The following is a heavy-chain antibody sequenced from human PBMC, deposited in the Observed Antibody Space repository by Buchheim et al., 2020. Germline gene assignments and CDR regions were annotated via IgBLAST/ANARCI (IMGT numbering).Heavy chain of an antibody. Sequence: VQLVESGGGVVQPGRSLRLSCAASGFTFSSYAMHWVRQAPGKGLEWVAVISYDGSNKYYADPVKGRFTISRDNSKNTLSLQMNSLRAEDTAVYYCARVSEGSGWYFDYWGQGTL. CDR3: ARVSEGSGWYFDY. CDR2: ISYDGSNK. CDR1: GFTFSSYA. V-gene: IGHV3-30-3*01. J-gene: IGHJ4*02. D-gene: IGHD6-19*01.